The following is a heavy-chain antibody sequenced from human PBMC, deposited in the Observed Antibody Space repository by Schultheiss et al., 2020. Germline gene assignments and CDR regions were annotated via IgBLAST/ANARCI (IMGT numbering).Heavy chain of an antibody. CDR1: GGSISSGGYS. CDR2: IYHSGST. CDR3: ARVFPPSGSYVWGSYRSRGWFDP. Sequence: SETLSLTCVVSGGSISSGGYSWSWIRQPPGKGLEWIGYIYHSGSTYYNPSLKSRVTISVDRSKNQFSLKLSSVTAADTAVYYCARVFPPSGSYVWGSYRSRGWFDPWDQGTLVTVSS. D-gene: IGHD3-16*02. V-gene: IGHV4-30-2*01. J-gene: IGHJ5*02.